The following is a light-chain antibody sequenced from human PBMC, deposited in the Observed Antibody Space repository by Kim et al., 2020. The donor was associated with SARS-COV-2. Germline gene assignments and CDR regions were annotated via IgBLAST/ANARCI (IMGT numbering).Light chain of an antibody. Sequence: QSITISCTGTSSDVGSYNLVSWYQQHPGKAPKLMIYEVSKRPSGVSNRFSGSKSGNTASLTISGLQAEDEADYYCCSCAGSSTFVVFGGGTQLTVL. CDR1: SSDVGSYNL. V-gene: IGLV2-23*02. CDR3: CSCAGSSTFVV. J-gene: IGLJ2*01. CDR2: EVS.